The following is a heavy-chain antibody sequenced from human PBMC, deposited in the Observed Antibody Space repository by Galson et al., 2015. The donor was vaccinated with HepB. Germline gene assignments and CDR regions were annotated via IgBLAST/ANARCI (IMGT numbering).Heavy chain of an antibody. D-gene: IGHD2-15*01. CDR2: IYYSGST. J-gene: IGHJ3*02. V-gene: IGHV4-31*03. CDR1: GGSISSGGYY. CDR3: ARGFGGVVVAATPAFDI. Sequence: LSLTCTVSGGSISSGGYYWSWIRQHPGKGLEWIGYIYYSGSTYYNPSLKSRVTISVDTSKNQFSLKLSSVTAADTAVYYCARGFGGVVVAATPAFDIWGQGTMVTVSS.